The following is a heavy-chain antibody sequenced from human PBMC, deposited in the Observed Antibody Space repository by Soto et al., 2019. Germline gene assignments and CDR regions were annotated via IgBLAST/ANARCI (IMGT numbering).Heavy chain of an antibody. D-gene: IGHD2-2*01. CDR1: GFTFDDYA. CDR2: ISWNSGSI. CDR3: AKGGGCSSTSCYAFDI. V-gene: IGHV3-9*01. Sequence: GGSLRLSCAASGFTFDDYAMHWVRQAPGKGLEWVSGISWNSGSIGYADSVKGRFTISRDNAKNSLYLQVNSLRAEDTALYYCAKGGGCSSTSCYAFDIWGQGTMVTVSS. J-gene: IGHJ3*02.